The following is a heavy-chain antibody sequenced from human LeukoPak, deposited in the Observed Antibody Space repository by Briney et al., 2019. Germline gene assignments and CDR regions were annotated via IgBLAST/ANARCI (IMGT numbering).Heavy chain of an antibody. CDR2: ISDSGTT. CDR3: ARGASCGGDCYWEDYYYYGTDV. J-gene: IGHJ6*02. Sequence: SETLSLTCAVYVEPFSGYYWSWIHQPPGKGLEWIGEISDSGTTNYNPSLKSRVTISVDTSKNQFSLKLSSVTAADTAVYYCARGASCGGDCYWEDYYYYGTDVWGQGTTVTVSS. CDR1: VEPFSGYY. D-gene: IGHD2-21*02. V-gene: IGHV4-34*01.